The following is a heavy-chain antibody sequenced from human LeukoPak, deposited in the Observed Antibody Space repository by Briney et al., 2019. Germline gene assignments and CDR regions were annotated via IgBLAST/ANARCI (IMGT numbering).Heavy chain of an antibody. CDR1: GFTFSSYG. V-gene: IGHV3-15*01. Sequence: GGSLRLSCAASGFTFSSYGMNWVRQVPGKGLEWVGRIKTKDDGGTTEYVAPVKGRFTISRDDSKNMVYLQMNSLKSEDTAVYYCTTGYGSSWYAWGQGTLVIVSS. D-gene: IGHD6-13*01. J-gene: IGHJ5*02. CDR3: TTGYGSSWYA. CDR2: IKTKDDGGTT.